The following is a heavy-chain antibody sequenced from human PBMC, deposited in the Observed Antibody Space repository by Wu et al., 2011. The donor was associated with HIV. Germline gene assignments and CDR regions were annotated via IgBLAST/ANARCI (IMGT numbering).Heavy chain of an antibody. CDR3: VRGENAFEF. V-gene: IGHV1-2*02. CDR2: RSPNNGVT. CDR1: KHLQRYA. J-gene: IGHJ3*01. Sequence: GREVNEGWSVGQGLLQGFWKHLQRYAVSWVRQAPGQGLEWLGSRSPNNGVTFVAQKFQGRVTMTGDTSISAAYLEIGSLTFDDTAIYYCVRGENAFEFWGQGTLVTVSS.